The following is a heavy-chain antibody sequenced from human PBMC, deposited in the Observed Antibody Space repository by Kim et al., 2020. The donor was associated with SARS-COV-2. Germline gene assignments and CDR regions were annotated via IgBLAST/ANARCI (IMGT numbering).Heavy chain of an antibody. V-gene: IGHV1-46*01. CDR2: INPSGGTI. D-gene: IGHD1-26*01. CDR3: AGELRSGSYPGPYQYGMDV. CDR1: GYTFTKYY. J-gene: IGHJ6*02. Sequence: ASVKVSCKASGYTFTKYYIHWVRQAPGQGLEWMGIINPSGGTITYAQKFQGRVTMTRDTSTSTVYMALSSLRSEDTAVYYCAGELRSGSYPGPYQYGMDVWGQGTTVTVSS.